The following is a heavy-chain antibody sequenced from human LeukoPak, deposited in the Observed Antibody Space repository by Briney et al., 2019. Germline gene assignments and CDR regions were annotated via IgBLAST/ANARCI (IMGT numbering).Heavy chain of an antibody. CDR1: GGSISSYY. J-gene: IGHJ2*01. V-gene: IGHV4-59*01. CDR2: ISYSGST. CDR3: ARDWVRYREGWYFDL. D-gene: IGHD3-16*02. Sequence: SETLSLTCTVSGGSISSYYWSWIRQPRGKGLEWIGYISYSGSTSYNPSLKSRVTISVDTSNNQFSLKLSSLTAADTAVYYCARDWVRYREGWYFDLWGRGTLVTVSS.